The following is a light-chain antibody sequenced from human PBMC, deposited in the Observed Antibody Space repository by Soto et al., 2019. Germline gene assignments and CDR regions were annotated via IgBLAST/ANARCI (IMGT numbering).Light chain of an antibody. CDR1: SSDVGGYHY. J-gene: IGLJ1*01. V-gene: IGLV2-14*01. CDR3: SSYTSSSTYV. CDR2: DVS. Sequence: QSVLTQPASVSGSPGQSITISCTGTSSDVGGYHYVSWYQQHPGKAPKLMIYDVSNRPSGVSNRFSGSKSGDTASLTISGLQAEDEADYYCSSYTSSSTYVFRTGTKVNV.